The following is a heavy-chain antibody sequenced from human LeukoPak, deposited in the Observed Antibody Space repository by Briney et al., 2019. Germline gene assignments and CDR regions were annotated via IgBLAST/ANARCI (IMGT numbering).Heavy chain of an antibody. J-gene: IGHJ4*02. CDR3: AKEHSGSYFLDYFDY. CDR2: ISASGGTT. CDR1: GFTFSSYA. V-gene: IGHV3-23*01. Sequence: GGSLRLSCAASGFTFSSYAMSWVRQAPGKGLEWVSTISASGGTTYYADSVKGRFTISRDRSKNTLYLQMNSLRAEDTAVYYCAKEHSGSYFLDYFDYWSQGTLVTVSS. D-gene: IGHD1-26*01.